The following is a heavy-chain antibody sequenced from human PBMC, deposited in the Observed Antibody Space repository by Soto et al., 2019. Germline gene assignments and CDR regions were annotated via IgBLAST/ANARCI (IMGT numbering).Heavy chain of an antibody. CDR3: ARTVIPAAIFYYYYGMDV. V-gene: IGHV3-30*04. J-gene: IGHJ6*02. CDR2: ISYDGSNK. CDR1: GFTFSSYA. Sequence: GGSLRLSCAASGFTFSSYAIHWVRQAPGKGLEWVTVISYDGSNKYYADSVKGRFTISRDNSKDTLYLQMNSLRAEDTAVYYCARTVIPAAIFYYYYGMDVWGQGTTVTVSS. D-gene: IGHD2-2*01.